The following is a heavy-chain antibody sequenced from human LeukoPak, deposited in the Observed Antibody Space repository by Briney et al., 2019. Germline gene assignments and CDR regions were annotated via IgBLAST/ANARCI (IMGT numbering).Heavy chain of an antibody. J-gene: IGHJ4*02. D-gene: IGHD6-6*01. CDR1: GYTFTSYG. V-gene: IGHV1-18*01. Sequence: ASVKVSCKASGYTFTSYGISWVRQAPGQGLEWMGWISAYNGNTKYAQKLQDRVTMTTDTSTTTAYMEVRCLTSDDTAVYYCARGSAMAQKQLVRHFDSWGQGTLVIVSS. CDR2: ISAYNGNT. CDR3: ARGSAMAQKQLVRHFDS.